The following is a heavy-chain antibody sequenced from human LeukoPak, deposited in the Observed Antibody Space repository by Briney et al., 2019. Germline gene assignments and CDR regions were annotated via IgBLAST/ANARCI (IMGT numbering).Heavy chain of an antibody. CDR2: INTDGSIT. Sequence: GGSLRLSCAASGFTFSSSWMHWVRQVPGRGLVWVSRINTDGSITTYADSVKGRFTISRDNAKNTVYLQMNSLRPEDTAVYYWARGGGGGGGYWGQGTLVTVSS. J-gene: IGHJ4*02. CDR1: GFTFSSSW. CDR3: ARGGGGGGGY. V-gene: IGHV3-74*01. D-gene: IGHD2-15*01.